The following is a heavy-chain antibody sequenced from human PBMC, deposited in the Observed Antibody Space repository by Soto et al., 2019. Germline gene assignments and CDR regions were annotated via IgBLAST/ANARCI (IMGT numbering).Heavy chain of an antibody. Sequence: PGGSLRLSCAASGFTFSDYYMSWIRQAPGKGLEWVSYISSSSSYTNYADSVKGRFTISRDNAKNSLYLQMTSLRAEDTAVYYCARLAADGRPHERFLDYWGQGTLVTVSS. J-gene: IGHJ4*02. CDR2: ISSSSSYT. CDR1: GFTFSDYY. V-gene: IGHV3-11*06. CDR3: ARLAADGRPHERFLDY. D-gene: IGHD6-13*01.